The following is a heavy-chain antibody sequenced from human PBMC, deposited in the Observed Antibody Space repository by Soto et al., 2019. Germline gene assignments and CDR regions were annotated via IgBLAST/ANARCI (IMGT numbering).Heavy chain of an antibody. J-gene: IGHJ4*02. D-gene: IGHD4-17*01. V-gene: IGHV3-23*01. CDR1: GFTFSSYA. Sequence: EVQLLESGGGLVQPGGSLRLSCAASGFTFSSYAMSWVRQAPGKGLEWVSAISGSGGSTYYADSVKGRFTISRDNSKNTLYLKMNSLRAEDTAVYYCAKDQRMTTVTTIDYWGQGTLVTVSS. CDR3: AKDQRMTTVTTIDY. CDR2: ISGSGGST.